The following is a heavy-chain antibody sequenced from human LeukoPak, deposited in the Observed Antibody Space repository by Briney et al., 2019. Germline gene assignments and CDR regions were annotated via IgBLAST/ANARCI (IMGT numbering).Heavy chain of an antibody. D-gene: IGHD3-3*01. V-gene: IGHV4-59*01. J-gene: IGHJ6*02. Sequence: SETLSLTCTVSGGSISSYYWSWIRQPPGKGLEWIGYIYYSGSTNYNPSLKSRVTISVDTSKNLFSLKLSSVTAADTAVYYCARSSGDFWSGYYHGMDVWGQGTTVTVSS. CDR2: IYYSGST. CDR1: GGSISSYY. CDR3: ARSSGDFWSGYYHGMDV.